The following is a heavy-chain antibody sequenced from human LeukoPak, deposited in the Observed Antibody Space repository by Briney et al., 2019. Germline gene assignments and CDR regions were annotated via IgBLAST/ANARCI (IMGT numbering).Heavy chain of an antibody. J-gene: IGHJ5*02. Sequence: SETLSLTCAVSGGSISSGGYSWSWIRQPPGKGLEWIGYISYSGNTYYNPSLKSRVTISVDTSKNQFSLKLSSVTAADTAVYYCARVDHYDFWVFPWGQGTLVTVSS. CDR2: ISYSGNT. D-gene: IGHD3-3*01. V-gene: IGHV4-30-4*07. CDR3: ARVDHYDFWVFP. CDR1: GGSISSGGYS.